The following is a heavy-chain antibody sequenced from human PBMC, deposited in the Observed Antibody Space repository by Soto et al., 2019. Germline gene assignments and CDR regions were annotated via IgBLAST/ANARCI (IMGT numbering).Heavy chain of an antibody. CDR1: GGSISSGGYY. CDR2: IYYSGST. V-gene: IGHV4-31*03. Sequence: QVQLQESGPGLVKPSQTLSLTCTVSGGSISSGGYYWSWIRQHPGKGLEWIGYIYYSGSTYYNPXLKSRVTIAVXXAXNXXSLKLSSVTAADTAVYYCARGRKIITMVRGYWFDPWGQGTLVTVSS. J-gene: IGHJ5*02. D-gene: IGHD3-10*01. CDR3: ARGRKIITMVRGYWFDP.